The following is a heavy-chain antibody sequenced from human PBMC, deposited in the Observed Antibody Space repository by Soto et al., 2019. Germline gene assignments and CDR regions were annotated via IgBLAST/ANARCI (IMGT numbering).Heavy chain of an antibody. Sequence: SETLSLTCTVSGDSISSGDYYWSWIRQPPGEGLEWIGYFYYTGSINYNPSLKSRVTISIDASKNQFSLRLSSVTAADTAVYYCARSMFYSDGSNYSPFDYWGQGTLVTVSS. CDR2: FYYTGSI. CDR1: GDSISSGDYY. J-gene: IGHJ4*02. D-gene: IGHD3-22*01. CDR3: ARSMFYSDGSNYSPFDY. V-gene: IGHV4-61*08.